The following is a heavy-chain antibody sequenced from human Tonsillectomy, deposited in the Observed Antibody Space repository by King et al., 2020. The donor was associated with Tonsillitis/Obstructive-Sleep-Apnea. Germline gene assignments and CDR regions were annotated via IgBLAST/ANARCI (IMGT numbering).Heavy chain of an antibody. Sequence: QLQESGPGLVKPSETLSLTCTVSGGSINSRRYYWGWIRQPPGKGLEWIGSFYYSGSTYYNPSLKSRVTISVDTSKKQFYMQLSSVTAADTAVYYCARLDTSGYYYDNEDYYMDVWGKGTTVTVSS. D-gene: IGHD3-22*01. V-gene: IGHV4-39*01. CDR1: GGSINSRRYY. J-gene: IGHJ6*03. CDR3: ARLDTSGYYYDNEDYYMDV. CDR2: FYYSGST.